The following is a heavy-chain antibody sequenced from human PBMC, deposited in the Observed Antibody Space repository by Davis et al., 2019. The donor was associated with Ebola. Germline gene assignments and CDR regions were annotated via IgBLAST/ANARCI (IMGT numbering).Heavy chain of an antibody. CDR1: GFTFSSYW. CDR2: IKQDGSEK. Sequence: GGSLRLSCAASGFTFSSYWMSWVRQAPGKGLEWVANIKQDGSEKYYVDSVKGRFTISRDNAKNSLYLQMNSLRDEDTAVYYCARKKQLELGIFFYYYMDVWGKGTTVTVSS. J-gene: IGHJ6*03. V-gene: IGHV3-7*01. D-gene: IGHD1-1*01. CDR3: ARKKQLELGIFFYYYMDV.